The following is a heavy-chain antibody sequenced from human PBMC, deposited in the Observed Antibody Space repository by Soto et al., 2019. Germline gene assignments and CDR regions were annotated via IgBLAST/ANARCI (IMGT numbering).Heavy chain of an antibody. CDR2: IIPVFGIT. D-gene: IGHD2-15*01. J-gene: IGHJ4*02. V-gene: IGHV1-69*13. CDR1: GCPFRSYS. Sequence: SVKVSCKSSGCPFRSYSINWVRQAPGQGLEWMGGIIPVFGITNHAQRFQTRVTISADESTTTAYMELSSLTSNDTAVYYCAGGAPAKYCSGGSCYKGSFHFWGQGTLVTVSS. CDR3: AGGAPAKYCSGGSCYKGSFHF.